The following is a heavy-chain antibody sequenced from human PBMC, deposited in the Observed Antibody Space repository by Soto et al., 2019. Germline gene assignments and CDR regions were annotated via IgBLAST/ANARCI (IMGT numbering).Heavy chain of an antibody. CDR2: ISAYNGNT. CDR1: GYTFTSYG. CDR3: ARVGPSTDGDYRNGMDV. D-gene: IGHD4-17*01. J-gene: IGHJ6*02. Sequence: GASVKVSCKASGYTFTSYGISWVRQAPGQGLEWMGWISAYNGNTNYAQKLQGRVTMTTDTSTSTAYMELRSLRSDDTAVYYCARVGPSTDGDYRNGMDVWGQGTTVTVSS. V-gene: IGHV1-18*01.